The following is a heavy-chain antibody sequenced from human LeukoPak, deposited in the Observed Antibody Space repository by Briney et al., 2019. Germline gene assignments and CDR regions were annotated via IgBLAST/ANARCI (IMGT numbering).Heavy chain of an antibody. CDR3: AKGALPLGYCSSTSCYTGGFDY. Sequence: GGSLRLSCAASGFTFSSYGMHWVRQAPGKGLEWVVFIRYDGSNKYYADSVKGRFTISRDNSKNTLYLQMNSLRAEDTAVYYCAKGALPLGYCSSTSCYTGGFDYWGQGTLVTVSS. J-gene: IGHJ4*02. CDR1: GFTFSSYG. V-gene: IGHV3-30*02. D-gene: IGHD2-2*02. CDR2: IRYDGSNK.